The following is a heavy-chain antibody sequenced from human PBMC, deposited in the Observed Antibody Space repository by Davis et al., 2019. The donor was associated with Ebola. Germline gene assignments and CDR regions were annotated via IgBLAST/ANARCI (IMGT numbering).Heavy chain of an antibody. J-gene: IGHJ4*02. Sequence: ASVKVSCKASGYTFTSYGISWVRQAPGQGLEWMGWISAYNGNINYAQKLQGRVTMTTDTSTSTAYMELRSLRSDDTAVYYCARRDSSGWYIRFDYWGQGTLVTVSS. D-gene: IGHD6-19*01. V-gene: IGHV1-18*01. CDR3: ARRDSSGWYIRFDY. CDR2: ISAYNGNI. CDR1: GYTFTSYG.